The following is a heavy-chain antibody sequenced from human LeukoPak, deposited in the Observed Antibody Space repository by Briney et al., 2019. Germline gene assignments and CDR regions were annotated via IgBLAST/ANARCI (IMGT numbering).Heavy chain of an antibody. CDR1: GYTFTGYY. D-gene: IGHD3-10*01. Sequence: GASVKVSCKASGYTFTGYYMHWVRQAPGQGLEWMGWINPNSGGTNYAQKFQGRVTMTRDTSISTAYMELSRLRSDDTAVYYCARSRSYYGSGSLDYWGQGTLVTVSS. J-gene: IGHJ4*02. CDR3: ARSRSYYGSGSLDY. CDR2: INPNSGGT. V-gene: IGHV1-2*02.